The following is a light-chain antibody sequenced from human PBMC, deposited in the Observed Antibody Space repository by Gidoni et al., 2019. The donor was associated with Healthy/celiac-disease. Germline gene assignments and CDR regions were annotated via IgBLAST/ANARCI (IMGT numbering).Light chain of an antibody. J-gene: IGLJ2*01. V-gene: IGLV3-1*01. CDR1: KLGAKY. CDR2: QDS. Sequence: SYELTQPTSLSVSPGQTASITCSGDKLGAKYACWYQQKPGQSPVLVIYQDSKRPSGIPERFSGSNSGNTATLTISGTQAMDEADYYCQAWDSSTAVFGGGTKLTVL. CDR3: QAWDSSTAV.